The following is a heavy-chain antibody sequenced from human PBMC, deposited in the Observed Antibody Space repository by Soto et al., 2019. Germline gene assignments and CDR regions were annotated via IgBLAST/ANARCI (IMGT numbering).Heavy chain of an antibody. D-gene: IGHD4-17*01. CDR3: ARDVTKDGESNHEGLWFDP. J-gene: IGHJ5*02. V-gene: IGHV3-21*01. CDR1: GFTLSSYR. Sequence: EVQLVESGGGLVKPGGSLRLSCAASGFTLSSYRMNWVRQAPGKGLEWVSSISSSSSYIHYADSVKGRFTISRDNGKNSLFLQMNSLRAEDTAVYFCARDVTKDGESNHEGLWFDPWGQGSLVTVSS. CDR2: ISSSSSYI.